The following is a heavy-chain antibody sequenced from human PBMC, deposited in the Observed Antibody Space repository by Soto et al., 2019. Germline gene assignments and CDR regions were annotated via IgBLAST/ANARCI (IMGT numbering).Heavy chain of an antibody. V-gene: IGHV1-8*01. D-gene: IGHD1-26*01. J-gene: IGHJ4*02. CDR2: MQPSTGRT. Sequence: QVQLVQSGAEVREPGASVKVSCKASEYSFTSLDINWVRQTAGQGLEWMGWMQPSTGRTGYAQKLQGRVTMTRDTSINTAYMELTTLTSDDTAFYYCARGVSAGVDYWGQGTLFTVSS. CDR3: ARGVSAGVDY. CDR1: EYSFTSLD.